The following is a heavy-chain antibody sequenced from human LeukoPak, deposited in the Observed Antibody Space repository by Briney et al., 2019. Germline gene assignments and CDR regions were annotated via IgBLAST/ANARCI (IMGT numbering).Heavy chain of an antibody. Sequence: GSLRLSCAAYGFTFSGYSMNWVRQAPGKGLEWVSSISSSSTYIYYADSVKGRFTISRDNAKNSLYLQMNSLRAEDTAVYYCARAGCSGGTCLDYWGQGTLVTVSS. CDR3: ARAGCSGGTCLDY. J-gene: IGHJ4*02. V-gene: IGHV3-21*01. CDR1: GFTFSGYS. CDR2: ISSSSTYI. D-gene: IGHD2-15*01.